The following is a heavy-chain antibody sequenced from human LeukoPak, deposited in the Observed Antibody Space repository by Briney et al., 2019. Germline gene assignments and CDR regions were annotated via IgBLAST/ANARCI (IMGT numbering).Heavy chain of an antibody. CDR2: ISYDGSNK. J-gene: IGHJ4*02. V-gene: IGHV3-30*18. Sequence: GRSLRLSCAASGFTFSSYGMHWVRQAPGKGLERVAVISYDGSNKYYADSVKGRFTISRDNSKNTLYLQMNSLRAEDTAVYYCAKVGQLVRQDLHYFDYWGQGTLVTVSS. CDR1: GFTFSSYG. CDR3: AKVGQLVRQDLHYFDY. D-gene: IGHD6-6*01.